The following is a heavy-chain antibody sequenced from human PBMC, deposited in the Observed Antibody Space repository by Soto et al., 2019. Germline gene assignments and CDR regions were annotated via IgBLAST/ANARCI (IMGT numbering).Heavy chain of an antibody. J-gene: IGHJ4*02. CDR2: ISANGNSI. CDR1: GFTFSSYE. D-gene: IGHD2-21*02. Sequence: EVQLVESGGDLVQPGGSLRLSCAASGFTFSSYEMNWVRQAPGRGLEWISYISANGNSIYYADSVRGRFTVSRDSAKNSVYLQMNSLRAEDTAVYYCAREDINCGGDCFSLWGQGTLVTVSS. V-gene: IGHV3-48*03. CDR3: AREDINCGGDCFSL.